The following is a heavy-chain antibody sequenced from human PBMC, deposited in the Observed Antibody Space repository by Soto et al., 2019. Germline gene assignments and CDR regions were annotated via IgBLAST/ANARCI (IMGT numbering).Heavy chain of an antibody. Sequence: EVQLLESGGGLVQPGGSLRLSCAASGFTFSSYAMSWVRQAPGKGLEWVSAISGSGGSTYYADSVKGRFTISRDNSKNTLYLQMNSMRAEDTAVYYCAKDRNDIRDFDYWGQGTLVTVSS. D-gene: IGHD3-9*01. J-gene: IGHJ4*02. V-gene: IGHV3-23*01. CDR1: GFTFSSYA. CDR3: AKDRNDIRDFDY. CDR2: ISGSGGST.